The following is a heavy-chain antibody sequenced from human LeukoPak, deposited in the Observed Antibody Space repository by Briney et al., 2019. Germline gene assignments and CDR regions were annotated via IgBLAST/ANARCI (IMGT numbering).Heavy chain of an antibody. CDR3: ARDFKYYDSSGYYAFDI. J-gene: IGHJ3*02. Sequence: LETLSLTCTVSGGSVSNGNFYWSWLRQPPGKALEWIGYIYYTGSAYYSPSLKSRVTISVDTSKNQFSLKLSSVTAADTDVYYCARDFKYYDSSGYYAFDIWGQGTMVTVSS. D-gene: IGHD3-22*01. CDR1: GGSVSNGNFY. CDR2: IYYTGSA. V-gene: IGHV4-61*01.